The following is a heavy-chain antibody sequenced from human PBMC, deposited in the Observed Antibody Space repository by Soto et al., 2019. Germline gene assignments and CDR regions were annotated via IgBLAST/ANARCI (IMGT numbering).Heavy chain of an antibody. J-gene: IGHJ4*02. CDR1: GFTFSSYG. CDR3: AKGKGVGATPDGANC. V-gene: IGHV3-23*01. Sequence: EMQVLESGGGLVQPGGSLRLSCAASGFTFSSYGMNWVRQAPGMGLEWVSGIRSDGDTTYNADSVKGRFTVSRDTSKNTVDLQMNSLRAEDTAVYYCAKGKGVGATPDGANCWGQGTLVTVSS. CDR2: IRSDGDTT. D-gene: IGHD1-26*01.